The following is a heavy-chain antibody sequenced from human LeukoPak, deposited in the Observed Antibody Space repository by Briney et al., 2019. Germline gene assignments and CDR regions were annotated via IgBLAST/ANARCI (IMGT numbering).Heavy chain of an antibody. CDR2: IYYSGST. J-gene: IGHJ3*02. D-gene: IGHD3-10*01. CDR1: GGSINSGDYY. Sequence: SETLSLTCTVSGGSINSGDYYWNWIRQPPGKGLEWIGYIYYSGSTYYNPSLKSRVTISVDTSKNQFSLKMSSVTAAETAVYYCARGITRRRPFDIWGQGTMVTVSS. V-gene: IGHV4-30-4*01. CDR3: ARGITRRRPFDI.